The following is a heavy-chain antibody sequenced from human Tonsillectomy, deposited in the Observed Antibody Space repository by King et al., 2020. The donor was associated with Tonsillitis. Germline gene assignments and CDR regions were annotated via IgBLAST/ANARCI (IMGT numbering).Heavy chain of an antibody. J-gene: IGHJ4*02. CDR2: ISSSGSSI. V-gene: IGHV3-48*03. Sequence: VQLVESGGGLVQPGGSLRLSCAASGFTFSSYEMNWVRQAPGKGLEWVSYISSSGSSIYYADSVKGRFSISRDYAKNSLYLQMNSLRAEDTAVYYCAKLGLLPFFDYWGQGTLVTVSS. CDR1: GFTFSSYE. CDR3: AKLGLLPFFDY. D-gene: IGHD2-15*01.